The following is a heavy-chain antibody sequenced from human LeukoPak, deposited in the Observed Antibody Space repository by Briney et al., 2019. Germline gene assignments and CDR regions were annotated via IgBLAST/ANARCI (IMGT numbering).Heavy chain of an antibody. CDR3: ARGWGWYSAFDI. Sequence: PSETLSLTCTVSGGSISSSSYYWGWIRQPPGKGLDWIGHIYSSGGTDYNPSLKSRLTISVDTSKNQFSLRLSSVTAADTAVYYCARGWGWYSAFDIWGQGTMVTVSS. J-gene: IGHJ3*02. D-gene: IGHD6-19*01. V-gene: IGHV4-39*02. CDR2: IYSSGGT. CDR1: GGSISSSSYY.